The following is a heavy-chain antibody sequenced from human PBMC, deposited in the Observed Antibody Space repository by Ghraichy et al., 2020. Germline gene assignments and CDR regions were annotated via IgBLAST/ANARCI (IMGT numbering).Heavy chain of an antibody. CDR3: ARPYQMLMNDAFDI. J-gene: IGHJ3*02. V-gene: IGHV4-34*01. Sequence: SETLSLTCAVYGGSFSGYWSWIRQSPGRGLEWIGEINHNGNTNYNPSLKSRVTISVDTSKNQFSLKLSSVTAADTAVYYCARPYQMLMNDAFDILGRGTMVNISS. CDR1: GGSFSGY. D-gene: IGHD2-2*01. CDR2: INHNGNT.